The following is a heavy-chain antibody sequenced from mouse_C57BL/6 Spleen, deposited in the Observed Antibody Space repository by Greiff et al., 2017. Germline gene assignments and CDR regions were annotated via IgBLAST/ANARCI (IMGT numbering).Heavy chain of an antibody. CDR2: LSYDGSN. CDR3: ARDYGSSPD. J-gene: IGHJ3*01. Sequence: DVHLVESGPGLVKPSQSLSLSCSVTGYSITSGYYWNWIRQFPGNILEWMGYLSYDGSNNYNPTLNNRIAITRDTSKNQFCLKLNSVTTEDTATYYCARDYGSSPDWGQGTLVTVSA. D-gene: IGHD1-1*01. CDR1: GYSITSGYY. V-gene: IGHV3-6*01.